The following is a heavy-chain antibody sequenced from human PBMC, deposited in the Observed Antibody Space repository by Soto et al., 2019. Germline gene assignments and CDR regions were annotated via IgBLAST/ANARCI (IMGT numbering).Heavy chain of an antibody. Sequence: PGGSLRLSCEASGLSFSDAWMSWVRQAPGKGLEWVARINSKKDSGRIDYAAPVRGRFTISRDDSKNTVYLQMNSLEIEDTGVYYCTTLRTGYRGYDLDAWGQGTLVTVSS. CDR3: TTLRTGYRGYDLDA. CDR2: INSKKDSGRI. CDR1: GLSFSDAW. J-gene: IGHJ5*02. V-gene: IGHV3-15*01. D-gene: IGHD5-12*01.